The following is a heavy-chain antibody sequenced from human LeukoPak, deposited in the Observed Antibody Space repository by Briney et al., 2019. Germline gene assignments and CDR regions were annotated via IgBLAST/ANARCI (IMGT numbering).Heavy chain of an antibody. CDR2: SGTYGRT. J-gene: IGHJ3*02. Sequence: GGSLRLSCVASGFSFSSNVLNWVRQAPGKGLEWVSVSGTYGRTQYADSVKCRFTISRDSSKNTLYLQINSLRVEDTAVYYCARGMDGYGPDAFDIWGQGTMVTVSS. V-gene: IGHV3-23*01. CDR3: ARGMDGYGPDAFDI. D-gene: IGHD5-24*01. CDR1: GFSFSSNV.